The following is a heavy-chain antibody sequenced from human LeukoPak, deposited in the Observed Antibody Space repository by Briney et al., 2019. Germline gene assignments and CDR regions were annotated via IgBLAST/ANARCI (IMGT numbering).Heavy chain of an antibody. CDR1: GYTLTELS. V-gene: IGHV1-24*01. J-gene: IGHJ4*02. D-gene: IGHD3-3*01. CDR3: ARSVSFTIFGVAPSSQFDY. Sequence: GASVKVSCKVSGYTLTELSMHWVRQAPGKGLEWMGGFDPEDGETIYAQKFQGRVTMTEDTSTDTAYMELSSLRSEDTAVYYCARSVSFTIFGVAPSSQFDYWGQGTLVTVSS. CDR2: FDPEDGET.